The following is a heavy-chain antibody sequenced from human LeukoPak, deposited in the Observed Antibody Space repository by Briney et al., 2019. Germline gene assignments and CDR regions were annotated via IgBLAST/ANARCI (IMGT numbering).Heavy chain of an antibody. Sequence: PSETLSLTCAVYGGSFSGYYWSWIRQPPGKGLEWIGEINHSGSTNYNPSLKSRVTISVDTSKNQFSLKLSSVTAADTAVYYCARGGVVVPDVLPTGWFDPWGQGTLVTVSS. CDR1: GGSFSGYY. D-gene: IGHD2-2*01. CDR2: INHSGST. V-gene: IGHV4-34*01. J-gene: IGHJ5*02. CDR3: ARGGVVVPDVLPTGWFDP.